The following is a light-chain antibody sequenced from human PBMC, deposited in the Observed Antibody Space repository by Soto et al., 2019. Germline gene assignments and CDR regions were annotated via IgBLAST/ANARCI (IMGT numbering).Light chain of an antibody. CDR3: QQFNSYPLLT. CDR2: DAS. J-gene: IGKJ4*01. V-gene: IGKV1-13*02. Sequence: AIQLTQSPSSLSASVGDRVTITCRASQGISSALAWYQQKPGKAPKLLIFDASYLESGVPSRFSGSGSGTDFTLTISSLQPEDFATYYCQQFNSYPLLTFGGGTKV. CDR1: QGISSA.